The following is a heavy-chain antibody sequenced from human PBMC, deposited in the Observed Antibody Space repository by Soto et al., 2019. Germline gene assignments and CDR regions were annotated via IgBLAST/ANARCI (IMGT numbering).Heavy chain of an antibody. V-gene: IGHV1-18*01. D-gene: IGHD3-22*01. CDR1: GYTFTSYG. CDR3: ARDVRSMDYYDSSGYYPDY. J-gene: IGHJ4*02. Sequence: QVQLVQSGAEVKKPGASVKVSCKASGYTFTSYGISWVRQAPGQGLEWMGWISAYNGNTNYAQKLQGRVTMTTDTSTSTAYMELRSLRSDDTAVYYCARDVRSMDYYDSSGYYPDYWDQGTLVTVSS. CDR2: ISAYNGNT.